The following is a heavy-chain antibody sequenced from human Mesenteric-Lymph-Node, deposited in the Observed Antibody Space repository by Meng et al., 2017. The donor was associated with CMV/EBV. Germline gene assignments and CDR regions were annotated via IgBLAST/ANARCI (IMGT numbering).Heavy chain of an antibody. CDR1: GYTLTELS. CDR3: ATDGSGSYYFDY. V-gene: IGHV1-24*01. Sequence: CKVSGYTLTELSMHWVQQAPGKGLEWMGGSDPEDGEAIYAQKFQGRVTMTEDTSTDTAYMELSSLRSEDTAVYYCATDGSGSYYFDYWGQGTLVTVSS. CDR2: SDPEDGEA. J-gene: IGHJ4*02. D-gene: IGHD3-10*01.